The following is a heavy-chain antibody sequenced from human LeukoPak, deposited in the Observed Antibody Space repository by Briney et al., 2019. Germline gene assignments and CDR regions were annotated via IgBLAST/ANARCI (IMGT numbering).Heavy chain of an antibody. CDR3: ARHKGPHQYFDY. Sequence: SETLSLTCTVSGDSISSYYWSWIRQPPGKGLEWIGYIFYSGSTNYNPSLKSRVTISVDTSKNQFSLKLSSVTAADTAVYYCARHKGPHQYFDYWGQGTLVTVSS. J-gene: IGHJ4*02. CDR2: IFYSGST. CDR1: GDSISSYY. V-gene: IGHV4-59*01.